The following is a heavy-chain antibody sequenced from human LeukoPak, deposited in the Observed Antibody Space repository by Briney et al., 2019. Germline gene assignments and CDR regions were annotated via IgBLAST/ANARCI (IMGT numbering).Heavy chain of an antibody. CDR2: ISSSGSA. V-gene: IGHV4-59*01. CDR3: AREWSGFDF. D-gene: IGHD2-15*01. J-gene: IGHJ3*01. CDR1: GDSLGIYK. Sequence: PSETLSLTCCVSGDSLGIYKWSWIRQPPGKGLEWIAHISSSGSAIYNPSLMSRVSMAVDTSKNQFSLRLISVTAADTAVYYCAREWSGFDFWGQGTMVTVSS.